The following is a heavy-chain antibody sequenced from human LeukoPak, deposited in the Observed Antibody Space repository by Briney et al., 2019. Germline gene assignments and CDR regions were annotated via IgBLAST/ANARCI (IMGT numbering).Heavy chain of an antibody. Sequence: SETLSLSCAVYGVSFSGYYLSWIRQPPGKGLEWIGEINHSGSNNYYPALKRRGTTFVDTYKNHFSLKLSSVTAADTAVYYCARGAFPPPGYCSGGSCSPFDYWGQGTLVTVSS. V-gene: IGHV4-34*01. CDR2: INHSGSN. D-gene: IGHD2-15*01. CDR1: GVSFSGYY. J-gene: IGHJ4*02. CDR3: ARGAFPPPGYCSGGSCSPFDY.